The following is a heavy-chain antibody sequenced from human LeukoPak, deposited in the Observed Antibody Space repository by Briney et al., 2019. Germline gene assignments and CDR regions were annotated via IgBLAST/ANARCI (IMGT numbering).Heavy chain of an antibody. CDR3: AGVYQDIVVVPADTKQKNYYYYYMDV. D-gene: IGHD2-2*01. CDR1: GGSISSYY. V-gene: IGHV4-59*01. J-gene: IGHJ6*03. CDR2: IYYSGST. Sequence: KASETLSLTCTVSGGSISSYYWSWIRQPPGKGLEWIGYIYYSGSTNYNPSLKSRVTISVDTSKNQFSLKLSSVTAADTAVYYCAGVYQDIVVVPADTKQKNYYYYYMDVWGKGTTVTVSS.